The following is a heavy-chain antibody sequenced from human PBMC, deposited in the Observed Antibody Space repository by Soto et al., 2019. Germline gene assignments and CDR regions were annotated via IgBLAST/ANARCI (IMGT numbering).Heavy chain of an antibody. CDR3: AKLLPNSYYNVMDV. J-gene: IGHJ6*02. V-gene: IGHV4-34*01. CDR1: GGCFSCYY. Sequence: SETLSLACAVYGGCFSCYYWSWIRQPPGKGLEWIVEINHSGITNYNPSLKSRVTISVDTSKNQFSLKLSSVTAEDTATYYSAKLLPNSYYNVMDVWGQGTTVTVSS. CDR2: INHSGIT. D-gene: IGHD2-15*01.